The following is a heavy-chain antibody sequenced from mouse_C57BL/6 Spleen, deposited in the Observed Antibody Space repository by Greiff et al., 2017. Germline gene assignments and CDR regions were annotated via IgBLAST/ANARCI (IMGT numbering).Heavy chain of an antibody. J-gene: IGHJ2*01. D-gene: IGHD2-10*01. CDR1: GYTFPSYW. CDR3: ASAYPRYFDY. Sequence: QVQLKQPGAELVKPGASVKMSCKASGYTFPSYWITWVKQRPGQGLEWIGDIYPGSGSTNYNEKFKSKATLTVDTSSSTAYMQLSGLTSEYSAVYCCASAYPRYFDYWGQGTTLTVSS. V-gene: IGHV1-55*01. CDR2: IYPGSGST.